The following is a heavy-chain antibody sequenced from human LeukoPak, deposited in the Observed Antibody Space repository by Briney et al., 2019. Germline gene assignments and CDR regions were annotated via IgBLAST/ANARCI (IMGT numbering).Heavy chain of an antibody. CDR3: AKVDAGVVVPAARDYFDY. J-gene: IGHJ4*02. CDR2: ISGSGGST. CDR1: GFTFSSYA. V-gene: IGHV3-23*01. D-gene: IGHD2-2*01. Sequence: PGGSLRLSCVASGFTFSSYAMSWVRQAPGKGLEWVSAISGSGGSTYYADSVRGRFTISRDNSKNTLYLQMNSLRAEDTAVYYCAKVDAGVVVPAARDYFDYWGQGTLVTVSS.